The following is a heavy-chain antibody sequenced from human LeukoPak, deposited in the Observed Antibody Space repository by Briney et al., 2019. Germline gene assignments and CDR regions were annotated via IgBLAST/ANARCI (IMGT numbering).Heavy chain of an antibody. D-gene: IGHD5-12*01. V-gene: IGHV4-34*01. Sequence: SETLSLTCAVYGGSFSGYSWSWIRQPPGKGLEWIVEINHSGSTKNSPSLKSRVTISVDTSKNQFSLKLRSVTAADTAVYYCARRDPSGYDVFDYWGQGTLVTVSS. J-gene: IGHJ4*02. CDR3: ARRDPSGYDVFDY. CDR2: INHSGST. CDR1: GGSFSGYS.